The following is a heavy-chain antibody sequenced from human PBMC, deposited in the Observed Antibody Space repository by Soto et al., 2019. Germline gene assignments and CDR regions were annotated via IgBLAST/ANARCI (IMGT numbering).Heavy chain of an antibody. Sequence: EVQLWESGGGLVQPGGSLRLSCAVSGYTFSSFDMSWVRQAPGKGLEWVSTISGSGGGTNYADSVKGRFTISRDISTYTVYLQMNSLRAEDTAVYYCAHGAGFDCWGQGALVTVSS. D-gene: IGHD3-16*01. CDR2: ISGSGGGT. V-gene: IGHV3-23*01. CDR3: AHGAGFDC. CDR1: GYTFSSFD. J-gene: IGHJ4*02.